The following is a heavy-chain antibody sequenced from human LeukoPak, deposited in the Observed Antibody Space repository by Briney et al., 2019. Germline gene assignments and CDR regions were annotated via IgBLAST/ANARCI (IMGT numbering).Heavy chain of an antibody. CDR1: SGSIRTSY. D-gene: IGHD6-13*01. V-gene: IGHV4-59*12. Sequence: SETLSLTCTVSSGSIRTSYCSWIRQPPGKGLEWIGYIYYSGSTNYNPSLKSRVTISVDTSKNQFSLKLSSVTAADTAVYYCAREIAAAGIGFDYWGQGTLVTVSS. J-gene: IGHJ4*02. CDR3: AREIAAAGIGFDY. CDR2: IYYSGST.